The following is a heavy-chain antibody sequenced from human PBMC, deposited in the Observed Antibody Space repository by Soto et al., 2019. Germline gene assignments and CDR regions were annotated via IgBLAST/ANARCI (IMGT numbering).Heavy chain of an antibody. CDR3: ARDRIEAAGTPRFNYYYGMDV. Sequence: HPGGSLRLSCAASGFTVSSTYMTWVRQAPGKGLEWVSVIYGGLTTSYADSVKGRFTISRDNSENTVFLQMNSLRGEDTAVYYCARDRIEAAGTPRFNYYYGMDVWGQGTTVTVSS. D-gene: IGHD6-13*01. CDR1: GFTVSSTY. J-gene: IGHJ6*02. V-gene: IGHV3-53*01. CDR2: IYGGLTT.